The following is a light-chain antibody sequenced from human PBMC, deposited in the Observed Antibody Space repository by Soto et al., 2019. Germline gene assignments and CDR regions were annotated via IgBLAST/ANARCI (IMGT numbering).Light chain of an antibody. CDR1: QSVGTNY. CDR2: ATS. J-gene: IGKJ4*01. CDR3: QQYDSWPLT. Sequence: EIVLTQSPGTLSLSPGERATLSCRASQSVGTNYLAWFQQKPGQAPRLLIYATSTRATGIPDRFSGSGSGTDFTLTITRLEPEDFAVYYCQQYDSWPLTFGGGTKVEIK. V-gene: IGKV3-20*01.